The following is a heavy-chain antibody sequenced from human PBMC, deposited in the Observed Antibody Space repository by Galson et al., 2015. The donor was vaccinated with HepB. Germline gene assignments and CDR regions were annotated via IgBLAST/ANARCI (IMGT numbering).Heavy chain of an antibody. CDR1: GFTFSDAW. Sequence: SLRLSCAASGFTFSDAWMSWVRQAPGKGLEWVARIKSRRFGGKVDYGTPVKGRFTISRDDSKHTLSLLMDSLKTEDTAVYYCTTTVRPEDFLEYWGQGSLVTVS. V-gene: IGHV3-15*01. CDR3: TTTVRPEDFLEY. D-gene: IGHD1-14*01. J-gene: IGHJ4*02. CDR2: IKSRRFGGKV.